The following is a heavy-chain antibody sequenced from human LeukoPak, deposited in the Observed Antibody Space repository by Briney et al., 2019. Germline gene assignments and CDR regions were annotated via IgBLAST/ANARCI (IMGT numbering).Heavy chain of an antibody. CDR2: INPDGSST. J-gene: IGHJ6*02. V-gene: IGHV3-74*01. CDR3: ARALDTAILDV. CDR1: GFSFSTSW. Sequence: GGSLRLSCAASGFSFSTSWMHWVRQAPGKGLVWVSRINPDGSSTNYADSVKGRFTISRENAKNSLYLQMNSLRAGDTAVYYCARALDTAILDVWSQGTTVTVSS. D-gene: IGHD5-18*01.